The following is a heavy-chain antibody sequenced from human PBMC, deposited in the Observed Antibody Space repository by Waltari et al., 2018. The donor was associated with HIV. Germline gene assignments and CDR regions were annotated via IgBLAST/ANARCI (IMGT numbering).Heavy chain of an antibody. Sequence: QVQLQESGPGLVKPSETLSLTCTVSGGSLTHYYWSWIRQPPGKGLEGIAYIYYSGSTNYNPSLKRRVTISVDTSKNQFSLEVSSVTAADTAVYYCARQPPDTAAFDIWGQGTMVTVSS. CDR3: ARQPPDTAAFDI. V-gene: IGHV4-59*08. CDR1: GGSLTHYY. J-gene: IGHJ3*02. D-gene: IGHD5-18*01. CDR2: IYYSGST.